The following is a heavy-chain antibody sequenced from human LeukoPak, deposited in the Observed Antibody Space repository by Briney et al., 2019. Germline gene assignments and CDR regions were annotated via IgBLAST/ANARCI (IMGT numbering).Heavy chain of an antibody. CDR2: ISSSGSTI. J-gene: IGHJ5*02. Sequence: GGSLRLSCAASGFTFSDYYMSWIRQAPGKGLEWVSYISSSGSTIYYADSVKGRFTISRDNAKSSLYLQMNSLRAEDTAVYYCAKDKRRITMIVVVITGWFDPWGQGTLVTVSS. D-gene: IGHD3-22*01. V-gene: IGHV3-11*01. CDR1: GFTFSDYY. CDR3: AKDKRRITMIVVVITGWFDP.